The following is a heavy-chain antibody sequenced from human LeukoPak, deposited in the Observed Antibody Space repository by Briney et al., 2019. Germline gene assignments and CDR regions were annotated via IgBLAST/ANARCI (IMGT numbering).Heavy chain of an antibody. D-gene: IGHD2-2*01. CDR3: ARGQGYCSSTSCWFDP. CDR2: IWYDGSNK. Sequence: GGSLRLSCAASGFTFSSYGMHWVRQAPGKGLEWVAVIWYDGSNKYYADSVKGRFTISRGNSKNTLYLQMNSLRAEDTAVYYCARGQGYCSSTSCWFDPWGQGTLVTVSS. J-gene: IGHJ5*02. CDR1: GFTFSSYG. V-gene: IGHV3-33*01.